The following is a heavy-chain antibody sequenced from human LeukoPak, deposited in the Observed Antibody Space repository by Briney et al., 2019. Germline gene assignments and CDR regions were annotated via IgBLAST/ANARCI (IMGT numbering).Heavy chain of an antibody. Sequence: GGSLRLSCAASGFTFSNYAMSWVRQAPGEGLEWVSTMTGSGGSTYYADSVKGRFTISRDNSKNTLYLQMNSLRAEDTAVYYCARGDLDYWGQGTLVTVSS. CDR3: ARGDLDY. J-gene: IGHJ4*02. CDR1: GFTFSNYA. CDR2: MTGSGGST. V-gene: IGHV3-23*01.